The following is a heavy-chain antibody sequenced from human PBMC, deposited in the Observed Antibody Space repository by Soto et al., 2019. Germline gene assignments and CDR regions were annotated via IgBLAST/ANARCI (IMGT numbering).Heavy chain of an antibody. J-gene: IGHJ4*02. V-gene: IGHV3-7*03. CDR3: AKVDDILTGFPYFDY. D-gene: IGHD3-9*01. Sequence: GGSLRLSCAAAGFTFSSAWMNWVRQVPGKGLEWVASIKEDGSEKYYVDSVKGRFTISRDNAKKSLDLQMNSLRAEDTAVYYCAKVDDILTGFPYFDYWGQGTLVTVSS. CDR1: GFTFSSAW. CDR2: IKEDGSEK.